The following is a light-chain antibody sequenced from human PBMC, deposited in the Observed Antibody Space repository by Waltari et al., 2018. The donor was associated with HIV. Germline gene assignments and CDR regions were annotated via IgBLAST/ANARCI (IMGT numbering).Light chain of an antibody. CDR2: EAT. Sequence: QSALTQPPSVSGSPGQSVTISCAGTNSDLGGYDRVSWYQQPPGTAPKLLIYEATNRPSGVPGRFSAAKSGTTASLTSSGLQAGDEGDYYCSSYSATNTVVFGGGTKLTVL. CDR1: NSDLGGYDR. V-gene: IGLV2-18*02. J-gene: IGLJ2*01. CDR3: SSYSATNTVV.